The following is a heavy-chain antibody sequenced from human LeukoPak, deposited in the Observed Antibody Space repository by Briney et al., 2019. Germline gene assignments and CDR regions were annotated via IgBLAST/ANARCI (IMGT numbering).Heavy chain of an antibody. D-gene: IGHD5-24*01. Sequence: GGSLRLSCAASGLTFSDSWMNWVRQAPGKGLEWVSVIYSGGDTHYADSVKGRFTISRDNSKNTLYLQMNSLRAEDTAVYFCAGDTYKINYWGQGTLVTVSS. V-gene: IGHV3-53*01. CDR1: GLTFSDSW. CDR3: AGDTYKINY. J-gene: IGHJ4*02. CDR2: IYSGGDT.